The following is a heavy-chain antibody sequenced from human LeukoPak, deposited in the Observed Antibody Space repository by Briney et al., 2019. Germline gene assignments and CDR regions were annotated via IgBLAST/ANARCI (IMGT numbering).Heavy chain of an antibody. CDR1: GFTFSNFG. V-gene: IGHV3-30*02. CDR2: IRYDEKIK. D-gene: IGHD3-22*01. Sequence: GGSLRLSCAASGFTFSNFGMHWVRQAPGKGLEWVAFIRYDEKIKYYADSVAGRFTISRDNSKSTLYLQMNSLRPEDTTLYYCAKAPFHSSAYELEFDFWGQGTLVTVSS. J-gene: IGHJ4*02. CDR3: AKAPFHSSAYELEFDF.